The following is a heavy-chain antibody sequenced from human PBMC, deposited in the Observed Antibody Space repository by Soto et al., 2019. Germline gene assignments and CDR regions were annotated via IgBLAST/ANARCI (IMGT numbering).Heavy chain of an antibody. Sequence: QVQLQESGPGLVKPSETLSLTCTVSGGSVSSGSYYWIWIRHPPGKGLEWIGYIYYSGSTNYNPSLKSRVTISVDTSKNQFSLKLSSVPAADTAVYYCARISGYSYGLPPYFDYWGQGTLVTVSS. CDR3: ARISGYSYGLPPYFDY. CDR2: IYYSGST. CDR1: GGSVSSGSYY. V-gene: IGHV4-61*01. D-gene: IGHD5-18*01. J-gene: IGHJ4*02.